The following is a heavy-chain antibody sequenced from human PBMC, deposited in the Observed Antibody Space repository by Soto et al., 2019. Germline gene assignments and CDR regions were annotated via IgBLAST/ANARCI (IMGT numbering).Heavy chain of an antibody. CDR3: ARGVAQDAFDI. CDR1: GFTFSNYN. CDR2: ISSGSSFI. V-gene: IGHV3-21*01. J-gene: IGHJ3*02. D-gene: IGHD2-15*01. Sequence: EVQLVESGGGLVKPGGSLRLSCAASGFTFSNYNMNWVRQAPGKGLEWVSSISSGSSFIHYADSLKGRFTISRDNAKNSLQLQMNSLRVEDTAVYYCARGVAQDAFDIWGQGTMVTVSS.